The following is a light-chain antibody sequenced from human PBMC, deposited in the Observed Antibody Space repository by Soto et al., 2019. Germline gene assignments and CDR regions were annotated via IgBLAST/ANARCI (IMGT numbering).Light chain of an antibody. V-gene: IGKV3-20*01. J-gene: IGKJ2*01. CDR2: GAS. CDR3: QQFGSSPLYT. Sequence: EIAWTQSPGTLSLSPGERVTLSCRASQSVSSTYLAWYQQKPGQAPRLLIYGASSRATGIPDRFSGSGSGTDFTLTISRLEPEDFAGYFCQQFGSSPLYTFGQGTKLEIK. CDR1: QSVSSTY.